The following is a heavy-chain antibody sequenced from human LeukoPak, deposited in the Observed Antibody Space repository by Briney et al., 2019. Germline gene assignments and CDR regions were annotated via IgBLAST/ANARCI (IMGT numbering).Heavy chain of an antibody. CDR1: GFTFSSYE. CDR2: ISRSGSTI. CDR3: ARQDSSDSSTYPYKTLDY. D-gene: IGHD3-22*01. Sequence: GGSLRLSCAASGFTFSSYEMNWVRRAPGKGLEWVSYISRSGSTIYYADSVKGRFTISRDKAKNSLYLQMNSLRAEDTAVYYCARQDSSDSSTYPYKTLDYWGQGTLVTVSS. J-gene: IGHJ4*02. V-gene: IGHV3-48*03.